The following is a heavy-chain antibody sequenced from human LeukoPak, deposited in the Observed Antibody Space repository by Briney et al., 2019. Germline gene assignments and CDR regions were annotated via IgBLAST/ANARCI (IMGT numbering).Heavy chain of an antibody. J-gene: IGHJ4*02. CDR3: ARVTAADFFDY. CDR1: GFTFSSYS. V-gene: IGHV3-48*04. Sequence: GGSLRLSCAASGFTFSSYSMNWVRQAPGKGLEWVSYISSSSSTIYYADSVKGRFTISRDNAKNSLYLQMNSLRAEDTAVYYRARVTAADFFDYWGQGTLVTVSS. CDR2: ISSSSSTI. D-gene: IGHD6-13*01.